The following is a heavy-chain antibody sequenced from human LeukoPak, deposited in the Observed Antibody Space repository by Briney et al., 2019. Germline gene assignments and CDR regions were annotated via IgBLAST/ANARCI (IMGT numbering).Heavy chain of an antibody. CDR1: GFTFDDYA. Sequence: PGRSLRLSCAASGFTFDDYAMHWVRQAPGKGLEWVSGISWNSGSIGYADSVKGRFTISRDNAKSSLFLQMNSLRAEDTAVYYCARDLGLDYWGQGTLVTVSS. CDR2: ISWNSGSI. CDR3: ARDLGLDY. V-gene: IGHV3-9*01. J-gene: IGHJ4*02.